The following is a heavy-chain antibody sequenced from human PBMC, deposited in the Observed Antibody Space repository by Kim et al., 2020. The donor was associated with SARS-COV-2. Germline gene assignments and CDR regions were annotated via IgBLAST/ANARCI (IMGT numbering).Heavy chain of an antibody. D-gene: IGHD3-9*01. Sequence: GGSLRLSCAASGFTFSSYAMSWVRQAPGKGLEWVSAISGSGGSTYYADSVKGRFTISRDNSKNTLYLQMNSLRAEDTAVYYCASPGFFTRPAGALEAFDIWGQGTMVTVSS. J-gene: IGHJ3*02. CDR3: ASPGFFTRPAGALEAFDI. V-gene: IGHV3-23*01. CDR1: GFTFSSYA. CDR2: ISGSGGST.